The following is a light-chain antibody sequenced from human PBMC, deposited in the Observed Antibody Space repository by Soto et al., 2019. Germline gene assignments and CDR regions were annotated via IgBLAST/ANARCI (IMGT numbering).Light chain of an antibody. CDR3: SSYPSSFYV. V-gene: IGLV2-14*01. J-gene: IGLJ1*01. CDR1: SSDVGGYNF. CDR2: DVS. Sequence: QSVLTQPASVSGSPGQSITISCTGTSSDVGGYNFVSWYQQHPDKAPKLMIYDVSDRPSGVSNRFSGSKSGNTASLTISGLQAEDEADYYCSSYPSSFYVFGTGTKVTVL.